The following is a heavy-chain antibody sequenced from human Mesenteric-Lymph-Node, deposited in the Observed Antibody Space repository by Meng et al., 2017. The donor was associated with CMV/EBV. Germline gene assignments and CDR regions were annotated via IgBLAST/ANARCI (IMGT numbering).Heavy chain of an antibody. CDR1: GFTFNNYG. CDR2: ISYDGSNK. D-gene: IGHD2-2*01. V-gene: IGHV3-30*19. Sequence: GESLKISCAASGFTFNNYGMYWVRQAPGKGLEWVAIISYDGSNKYYADSVKGRFTISRDNSKNTLYLQMNSLRAEDTAVYYCARDEQSIVVVPAAPPVYYYYGMDVWGQGTTVTVSS. J-gene: IGHJ6*02. CDR3: ARDEQSIVVVPAAPPVYYYYGMDV.